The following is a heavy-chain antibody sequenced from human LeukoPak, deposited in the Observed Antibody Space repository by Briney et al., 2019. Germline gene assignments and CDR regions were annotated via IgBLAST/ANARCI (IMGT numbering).Heavy chain of an antibody. CDR2: IYSGGST. D-gene: IGHD2-15*01. J-gene: IGHJ4*02. CDR1: GFTVSSNY. CDR3: ARGGYCSGGSCHSFTDY. Sequence: GGSLRLSCAASGFTVSSNYMSWVRQAPGKGLEWVSVIYSGGSTYYADSVKGRFTISRDNSKNTLYLQMNSLRAEDTAAYYCARGGYCSGGSCHSFTDYWGQGTLVTVSS. V-gene: IGHV3-53*01.